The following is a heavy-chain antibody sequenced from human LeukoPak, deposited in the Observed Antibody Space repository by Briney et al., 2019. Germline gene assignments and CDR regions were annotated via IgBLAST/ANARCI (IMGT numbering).Heavy chain of an antibody. J-gene: IGHJ4*02. D-gene: IGHD3-10*01. V-gene: IGHV3-23*01. Sequence: PGGSLRLSCAASGFTFSSYAMSWVCQAPGKGLEWVSSISGSGSGTYYADSVKGRFTISRDNSKNTLYLQMNSLRAEDTAVYYCARAGRGVGELQIDYWGQGTLVTVSS. CDR2: ISGSGSGT. CDR1: GFTFSSYA. CDR3: ARAGRGVGELQIDY.